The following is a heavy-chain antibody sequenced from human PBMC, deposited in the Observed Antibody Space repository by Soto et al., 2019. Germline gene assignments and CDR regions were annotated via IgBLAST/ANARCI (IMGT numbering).Heavy chain of an antibody. CDR1: GGSISSSSYY. D-gene: IGHD3-9*01. CDR2: IYYSGST. CDR3: ARTVFRYFDWYWFDP. Sequence: QLQLQESGPGLVKPSETLSLTCTVSGGSISSSSYYWGWIRQPPGKGLEWIGSIYYSGSTYYNPSLKSRVTISVDTSKNQFSLKLSSVTAADTAVYYCARTVFRYFDWYWFDPWGQGTLVTVSS. J-gene: IGHJ5*02. V-gene: IGHV4-39*01.